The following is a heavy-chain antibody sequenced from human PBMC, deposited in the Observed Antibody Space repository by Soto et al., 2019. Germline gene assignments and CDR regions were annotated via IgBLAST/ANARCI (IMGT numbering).Heavy chain of an antibody. CDR3: ARAGDSGYAENYYYGMDV. CDR1: GYTFTSYA. V-gene: IGHV1-3*01. Sequence: ASVKVSCKASGYTFTSYAMHWVRQAPGQRLEWMGWINAGNGNTKYSQKFQGRVTITRDTSASTAYMELSSLRSEDTAVYYCARAGDSGYAENYYYGMDVWGQGTTVAVSS. CDR2: INAGNGNT. D-gene: IGHD5-12*01. J-gene: IGHJ6*02.